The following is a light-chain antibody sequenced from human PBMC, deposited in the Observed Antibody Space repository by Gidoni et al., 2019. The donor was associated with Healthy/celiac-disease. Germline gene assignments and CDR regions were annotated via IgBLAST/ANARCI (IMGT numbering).Light chain of an antibody. CDR1: QSVSSY. CDR3: QQRGKT. Sequence: DIVLTQSPATLSLSPGERATLSCRASQSVSSYLAWYQQKPGQAPRLLIYDASNRATGIPARFSGSGSGTDFTLTISSLEPEDFAVYYCQQRGKTFGGGTKVEIK. CDR2: DAS. V-gene: IGKV3-11*01. J-gene: IGKJ4*01.